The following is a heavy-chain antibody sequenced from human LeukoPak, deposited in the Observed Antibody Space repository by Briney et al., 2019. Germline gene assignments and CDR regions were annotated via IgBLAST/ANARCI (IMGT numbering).Heavy chain of an antibody. CDR2: MNPNSGNT. CDR3: ARGRTTVTTKGVFYY. D-gene: IGHD4-11*01. V-gene: IGHV1-8*02. CDR1: GGTFSSYA. J-gene: IGHJ4*02. Sequence: ASVKVSCKASGGTFSSYAISWVRQAPGQGLEWMGWMNPNSGNTGYAQKFQGRVTMTRNTSISTAYMELSSLRSEDTAVYYCARGRTTVTTKGVFYYWGQGTLVTVSS.